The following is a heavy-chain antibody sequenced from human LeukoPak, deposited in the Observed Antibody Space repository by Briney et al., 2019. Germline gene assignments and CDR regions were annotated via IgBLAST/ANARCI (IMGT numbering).Heavy chain of an antibody. CDR2: ISNNGGST. CDR3: VKSVYGSSWYAFDY. D-gene: IGHD6-13*01. Sequence: PGGSLRLSCSASGFIFSSHAMHWVRQAPGKGLEYVSVISNNGGSTFYPDSVKGRFTIFRDNSKNTLYLQMSSLKADDTAVYYCVKSVYGSSWYAFDYWGQGTLVTVSS. V-gene: IGHV3-64D*06. J-gene: IGHJ4*02. CDR1: GFIFSSHA.